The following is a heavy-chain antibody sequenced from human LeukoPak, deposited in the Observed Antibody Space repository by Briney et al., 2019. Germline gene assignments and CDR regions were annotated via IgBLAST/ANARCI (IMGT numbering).Heavy chain of an antibody. J-gene: IGHJ6*03. V-gene: IGHV1-2*02. CDR1: GYTFTDYY. CDR2: LNPNSGGT. D-gene: IGHD3-16*01. Sequence: GASVKVSCKASGYTFTDYYIHWVRQAPGQGLEWMGWLNPNSGGTNYAQKFQGRVTMTKDTSISTAYMDISRQRSDDAAVYYCARGGITCGGAYYMTVWGNGTTVTVSS. CDR3: ARGGITCGGAYYMTV.